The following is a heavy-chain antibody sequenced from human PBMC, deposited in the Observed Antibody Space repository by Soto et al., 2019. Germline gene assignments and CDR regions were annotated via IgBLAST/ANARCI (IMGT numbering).Heavy chain of an antibody. CDR1: GGSFSGYY. CDR3: ARVGGSDYDFWSGYYTGRYFDY. Sequence: QVQLQQWGAGLLRPSETLSLTCAVYGGSFSGYYWSWIRQPPGKGLEWIGEINHSGSTNYNPSLKSRVTISVETTKNQFSLKMSSVTAADTAVYYCARVGGSDYDFWSGYYTGRYFDYWGQGTLVTVSS. J-gene: IGHJ4*02. V-gene: IGHV4-34*01. D-gene: IGHD3-3*01. CDR2: INHSGST.